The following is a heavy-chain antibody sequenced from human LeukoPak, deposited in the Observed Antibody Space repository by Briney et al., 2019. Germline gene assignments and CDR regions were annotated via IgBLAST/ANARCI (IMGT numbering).Heavy chain of an antibody. CDR3: ARDPRAYYYGSGSYEPSDY. Sequence: GGSLRLSCAASGFTFSSYSMNWVRQAPGKGLEWVSSISSSSSYIYYADSVKGRFTISRDNAKNSLYLQMNSLRAEDTAVYYCARDPRAYYYGSGSYEPSDYWGQGTLVIVSS. CDR2: ISSSSSYI. CDR1: GFTFSSYS. V-gene: IGHV3-21*01. D-gene: IGHD3-10*01. J-gene: IGHJ4*02.